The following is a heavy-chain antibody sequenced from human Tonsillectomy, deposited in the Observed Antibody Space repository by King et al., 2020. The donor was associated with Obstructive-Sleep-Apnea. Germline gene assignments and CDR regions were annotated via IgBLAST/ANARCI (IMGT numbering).Heavy chain of an antibody. V-gene: IGHV1-2*02. Sequence: QLVQSGAEVKKPGASVKVSCKTSGYTFTGYYIHWVRQAPGQGLEWLGWINPDSGGTNYAQKFQGRVTMTRDTAIRTAYMELSRLRSDDTAIYYCARDFGQFWNSSTSSNRCDPWGQGTLVTVSS. J-gene: IGHJ5*02. CDR2: INPDSGGT. CDR3: ARDFGQFWNSSTSSNRCDP. CDR1: GYTFTGYY. D-gene: IGHD2-2*01.